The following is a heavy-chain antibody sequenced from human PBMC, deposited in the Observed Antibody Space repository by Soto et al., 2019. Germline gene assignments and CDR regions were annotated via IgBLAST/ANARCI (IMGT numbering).Heavy chain of an antibody. CDR2: ISGSDNNT. Sequence: EVQLLESGGGLVQPGGSLRLSCAASGFTFSSYAMSWVRQAPGKGLEWVSAISGSDNNTYYADSVKGRFTISRDNSKNTLYLHMSSLRADDTSVYYCAPMGVWGQGTTVTVSS. CDR1: GFTFSSYA. V-gene: IGHV3-23*01. CDR3: APMGV. J-gene: IGHJ6*02.